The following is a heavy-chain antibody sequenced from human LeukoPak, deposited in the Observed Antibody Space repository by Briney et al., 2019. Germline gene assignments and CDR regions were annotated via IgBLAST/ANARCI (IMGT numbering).Heavy chain of an antibody. D-gene: IGHD4-17*01. CDR1: GFTVSSNY. CDR2: IYSGGST. J-gene: IGHJ4*02. Sequence: GGSLRLSCAASGFTVSSNYMSWVRQAPGKGLEWVSVIYSGGSTYYADSVKGRFTISRDNSKNTLYLQMNSLRAEDTAVYYCARASIDDYGDRGPIDYWGQGTLVTVSS. V-gene: IGHV3-66*01. CDR3: ARASIDDYGDRGPIDY.